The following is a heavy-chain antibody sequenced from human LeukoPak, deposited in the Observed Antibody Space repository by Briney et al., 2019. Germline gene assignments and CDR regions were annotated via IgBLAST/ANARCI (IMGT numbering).Heavy chain of an antibody. CDR2: VGSDGINT. CDR3: AKNSGSYYVGFDY. Sequence: GGSLRLSCAASGFTFSTYGMSWVRQAPGKGLEWVSAVGSDGINTAYADSVKGRFTISRDNSKNTLYLQMNSLRAEDTAVYYCAKNSGSYYVGFDYWGQGTLVTVSS. J-gene: IGHJ4*02. D-gene: IGHD1-26*01. V-gene: IGHV3-23*01. CDR1: GFTFSTYG.